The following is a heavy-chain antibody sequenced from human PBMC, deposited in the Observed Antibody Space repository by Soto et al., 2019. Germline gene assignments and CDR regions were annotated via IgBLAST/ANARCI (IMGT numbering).Heavy chain of an antibody. CDR1: GFIFSNYG. CDR3: AKRGGVVGGSEHPFFEY. Sequence: QVQLVESGGGVVQPGKSLRLSCAASGFIFSNYGMHWVRQAPCKGLEWVALISFDGKNRNYADSVKGRFTIYRDNPKNTLYLEMNSLRPEDTAFYYCAKRGGVVGGSEHPFFEYWGQGTLVTVSS. CDR2: ISFDGKNR. V-gene: IGHV3-30*18. D-gene: IGHD2-15*01. J-gene: IGHJ4*02.